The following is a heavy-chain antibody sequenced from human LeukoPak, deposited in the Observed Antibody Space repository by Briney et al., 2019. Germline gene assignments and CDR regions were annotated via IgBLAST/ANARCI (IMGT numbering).Heavy chain of an antibody. Sequence: SETLSLTCTVSGGSISSYYWSWIRQPAGKGLEWIGRIYTSGSTNYNPSLKSRVTMSLDTSKNQFSLKLSSVTAADTAMYYCARVNIAVAGDASDVWGRGTMVTVSS. CDR3: ARVNIAVAGDASDV. V-gene: IGHV4-4*07. CDR1: GGSISSYY. D-gene: IGHD6-19*01. CDR2: IYTSGST. J-gene: IGHJ3*01.